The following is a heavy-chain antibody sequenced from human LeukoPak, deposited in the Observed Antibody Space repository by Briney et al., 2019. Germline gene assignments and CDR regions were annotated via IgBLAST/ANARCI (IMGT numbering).Heavy chain of an antibody. Sequence: PGGSLRLSCAASGFTFSGHWMHWVRQAPGKGLVWVSSISSSSGSIYYADSLKGRFTISRDNAKNSLYLQINSLRAEDTAVYYCARGDSGSYYFDYWGQGTLVTVSS. CDR1: GFTFSGHW. CDR3: ARGDSGSYYFDY. D-gene: IGHD1-26*01. CDR2: ISSSSGSI. J-gene: IGHJ4*02. V-gene: IGHV3-21*01.